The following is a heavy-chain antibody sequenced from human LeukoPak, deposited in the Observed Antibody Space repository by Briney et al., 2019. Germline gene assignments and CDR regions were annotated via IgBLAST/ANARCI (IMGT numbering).Heavy chain of an antibody. Sequence: SQTLSLTCTVSGGSISSGDYYWSWIRQPPGKGLEWIRYIYYSGSTYYNPSLKSRVTISVDTSKNRFSLKLSSVTAADTAVYYCATHSSGYDSGNDAFDIWGQGTMVTVSS. CDR1: GGSISSGDYY. D-gene: IGHD3-22*01. CDR2: IYYSGST. CDR3: ATHSSGYDSGNDAFDI. J-gene: IGHJ3*02. V-gene: IGHV4-30-4*08.